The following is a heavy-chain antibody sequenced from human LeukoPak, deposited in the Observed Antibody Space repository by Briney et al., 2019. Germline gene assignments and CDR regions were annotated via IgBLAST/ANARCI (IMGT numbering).Heavy chain of an antibody. J-gene: IGHJ4*02. CDR3: ARESHGLYSYDSSLGFDY. V-gene: IGHV3-33*01. CDR1: GFTFSSYG. Sequence: GRSLRLSCAASGFTFSSYGMHWVRQAPAKGLEWVAVIWYDGSNKNYADSVKGRFTVSRDNSKNTLYLQMNSLRAEDTAVYYCARESHGLYSYDSSLGFDYWGQGTLVTVSS. D-gene: IGHD3-22*01. CDR2: IWYDGSNK.